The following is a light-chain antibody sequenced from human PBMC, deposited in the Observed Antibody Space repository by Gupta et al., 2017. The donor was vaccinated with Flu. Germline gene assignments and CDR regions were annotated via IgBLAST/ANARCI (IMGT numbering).Light chain of an antibody. CDR2: NDT. CDR1: ALSKQY. V-gene: IGLV3-25*02. Sequence: SDELTHPPSMSVSPGQTAISTCFGDALSKQYAYWFQQKPGQAPQGIIFNDTERPSGIPARFLWNSAGNSATSLTXGXTVEEEXDDYWLSADTMRSFLVFGGGTKLTVL. J-gene: IGLJ2*01. CDR3: LSADTMRSFLV.